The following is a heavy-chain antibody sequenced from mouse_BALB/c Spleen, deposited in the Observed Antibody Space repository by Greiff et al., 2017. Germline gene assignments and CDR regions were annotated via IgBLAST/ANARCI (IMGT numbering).Heavy chain of an antibody. CDR3: TRGNYYGSSFFAMGF. D-gene: IGHD1-1*01. CDR2: INPSNGGT. CDR1: GYTFTSYY. J-gene: IGHJ4*01. V-gene: IGHV1S81*02. Sequence: QVQLQQSGAELVKPGASVKLSCKASGYTFTSYYMYWVKQRPGQGLEWIGEINPSNGGTNFNEKFKSKATLTVDKSSSTAYMQLSSLTSEDSAVYYSTRGNYYGSSFFAMGFWGQGTSGTGSS.